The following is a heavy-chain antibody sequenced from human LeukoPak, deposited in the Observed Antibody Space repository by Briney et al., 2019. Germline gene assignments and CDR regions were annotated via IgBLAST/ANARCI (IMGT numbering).Heavy chain of an antibody. CDR3: ASLTRTSLSSYSYSMAV. D-gene: IGHD1-14*01. CDR1: GGTFSSYA. Sequence: ASVKVSCKASGGTFSSYAISWVRQAPGQGLEWMGGIIPIFGTANYAQKFQGRVTITTDESTSTAYMELSSLRSEDTAVYYCASLTRTSLSSYSYSMAVWAKGPRSPSP. V-gene: IGHV1-69*05. CDR2: IIPIFGTA. J-gene: IGHJ6*03.